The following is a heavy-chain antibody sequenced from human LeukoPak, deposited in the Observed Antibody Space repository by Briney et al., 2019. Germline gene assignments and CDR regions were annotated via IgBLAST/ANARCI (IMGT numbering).Heavy chain of an antibody. D-gene: IGHD2-8*02. Sequence: GGSLRLSCAVSGFTFSSYWMHWVRQAPGKGLVWVSRINSDGSSTNYADSVKGRFTISRDNAKNTLYLQMNSLRDEDTAVYYCAREFRVLPDIWGQGKTVTVSS. CDR3: AREFRVLPDI. CDR2: INSDGSST. CDR1: GFTFSSYW. J-gene: IGHJ3*02. V-gene: IGHV3-74*01.